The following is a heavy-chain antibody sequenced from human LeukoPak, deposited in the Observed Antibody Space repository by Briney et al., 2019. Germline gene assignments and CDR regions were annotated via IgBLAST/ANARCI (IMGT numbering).Heavy chain of an antibody. Sequence: ASVKVSCKASGYTFTGYYMHWVRQARGQGLEWMGWINPNSGGTNYAQKFQGRVTMTRDTSISTAYMELNRLRSDDTAVYYCARRPYYDSSGYDYWGQGTLVTVSS. D-gene: IGHD3-22*01. V-gene: IGHV1-2*02. CDR3: ARRPYYDSSGYDY. CDR1: GYTFTGYY. CDR2: INPNSGGT. J-gene: IGHJ4*02.